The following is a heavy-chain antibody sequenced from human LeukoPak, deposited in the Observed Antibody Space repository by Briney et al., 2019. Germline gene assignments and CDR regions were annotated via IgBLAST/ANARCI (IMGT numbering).Heavy chain of an antibody. CDR1: GFTFSDYD. V-gene: IGHV3-21*01. CDR3: GRAFPPLRTSSAGDL. CDR2: ISGLSSYT. Sequence: PEGSLRLSCSASGFTFSDYDMNWVRQAPGKGLEWVSSISGLSSYTYYGESVKGRFSISRDNAKNSLYLQMNSLGAEDTATYYCGRAFPPLRTSSAGDLWGQGILVTVSS. J-gene: IGHJ4*02. D-gene: IGHD3-16*01.